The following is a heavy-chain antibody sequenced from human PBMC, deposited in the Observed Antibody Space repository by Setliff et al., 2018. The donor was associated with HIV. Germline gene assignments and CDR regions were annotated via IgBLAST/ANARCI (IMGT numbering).Heavy chain of an antibody. V-gene: IGHV4-38-2*01. CDR1: GYSISSGYY. CDR3: ARVPHRVVGTTTLLYHFDY. Sequence: TLSLTCAVSGYSISSGYYWAWIRQSPGKGLDGIGSIHHSGTTYYNPSLKSRVTISVDTTTNQVSLQVNSVTAVDTAVYYCARVPHRVVGTTTLLYHFDYWGLGTLVTVSS. CDR2: IHHSGTT. J-gene: IGHJ4*02. D-gene: IGHD1-26*01.